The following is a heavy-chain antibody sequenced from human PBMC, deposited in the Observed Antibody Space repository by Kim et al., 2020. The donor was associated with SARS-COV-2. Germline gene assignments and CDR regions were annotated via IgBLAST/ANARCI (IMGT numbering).Heavy chain of an antibody. Sequence: GGSLRLSCAASGFTFSGSAMHWVRQASGKGLEWVGRIRSKANSYATAYAASVKGRFTISRDDSKNTAYLQMNSLKTEDTAVYYCTRRGDHYYGSGSYQTFDYWGQGTLGTVSS. D-gene: IGHD3-10*01. CDR3: TRRGDHYYGSGSYQTFDY. V-gene: IGHV3-73*01. J-gene: IGHJ4*02. CDR1: GFTFSGSA. CDR2: IRSKANSYAT.